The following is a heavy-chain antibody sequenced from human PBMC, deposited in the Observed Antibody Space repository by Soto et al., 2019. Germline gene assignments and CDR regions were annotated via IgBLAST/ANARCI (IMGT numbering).Heavy chain of an antibody. J-gene: IGHJ4*02. CDR2: INPSGGST. CDR3: ATPGGSYD. D-gene: IGHD3-16*01. V-gene: IGHV1-46*01. CDR1: GYTFTDYY. Sequence: QVQLVQSGADVKKPGASVKVSCKTSGYTFTDYYVHWVRQAPGQGLEWMGVINPSGGSTDSAQKFQGRVTMTRDTSTRTVYMELSRLRSEGTAVYYCATPGGSYDWGQGTLVTVSS.